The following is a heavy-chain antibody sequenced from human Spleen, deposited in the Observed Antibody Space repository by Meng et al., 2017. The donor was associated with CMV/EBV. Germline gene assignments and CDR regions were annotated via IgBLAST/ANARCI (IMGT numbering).Heavy chain of an antibody. CDR2: IYPGDSDI. CDR3: ARNKGSIGPLDF. D-gene: IGHD1/OR15-1a*01. V-gene: IGHV5-51*01. CDR1: GYSFTNYW. J-gene: IGHJ4*02. Sequence: KVSCKGSGYSFTNYWIAWVRQMPGKGLEWMGIIYPGDSDIRYSPSFQGQVTISADKSINTAYLQWSSLKASDTAMYYCARNKGSIGPLDFWGQGTQVTVSS.